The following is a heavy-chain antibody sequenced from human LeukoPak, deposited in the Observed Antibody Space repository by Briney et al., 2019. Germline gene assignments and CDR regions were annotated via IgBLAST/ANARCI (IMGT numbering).Heavy chain of an antibody. J-gene: IGHJ4*02. CDR2: IYYSEST. Sequence: SETLSLTCTVSGGSMSSSSYYWGWIRQPPGKGLEWIGSIYYSESTYQNPSLKSRVTISVDTSKNQFSLKLGSVTAADTAVYYCARIPTVTFFDYWGQGTLVTVSS. CDR1: GGSMSSSSYY. D-gene: IGHD4-17*01. V-gene: IGHV4-39*07. CDR3: ARIPTVTFFDY.